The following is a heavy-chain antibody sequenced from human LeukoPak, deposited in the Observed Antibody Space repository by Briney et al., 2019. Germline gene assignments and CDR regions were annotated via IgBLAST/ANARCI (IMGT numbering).Heavy chain of an antibody. CDR2: VHLSGRT. Sequence: SGTLSLTCGVSGGSISSTNWWTWVRQPPGEGLEWIGEVHLSGRTNYNPSPESRVTMSVDMSENHISLKLTSVTAADTAVYYCAREGGPYRPLDYSGQGTLVTVSS. CDR3: AREGGPYRPLDY. J-gene: IGHJ4*02. CDR1: GGSISSTNW. V-gene: IGHV4-4*02.